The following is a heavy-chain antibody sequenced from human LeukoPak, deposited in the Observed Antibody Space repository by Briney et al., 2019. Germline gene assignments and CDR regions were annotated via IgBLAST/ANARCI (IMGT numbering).Heavy chain of an antibody. D-gene: IGHD3-10*01. J-gene: IGHJ4*02. CDR1: GYTFTGYY. CDR2: INPNSGGT. CDR3: ARAMVRGVIHDY. V-gene: IGHV1-2*06. Sequence: ASVKVSCKASGYTFTGYYMHSVRQAPGQGLEWMGRINPNSGGTNYAQKFQGRVTMTRDTFISTAYMELSRLRSDDTAVYYCARAMVRGVIHDYWGQGTLVTVSS.